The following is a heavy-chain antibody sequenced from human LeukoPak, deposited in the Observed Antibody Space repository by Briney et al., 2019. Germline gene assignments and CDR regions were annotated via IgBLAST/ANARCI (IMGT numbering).Heavy chain of an antibody. CDR3: ARDDGFWGYYFDY. CDR1: GGSISSYY. J-gene: IGHJ4*02. V-gene: IGHV4-4*07. Sequence: SETLSLTCTVPGGSISSYYWSWIRKPAGKGLEWIGRIYTSGSTNYNPSLKSRVTMSVDTSKNQFSLKLSSVTAADTAVYYCARDDGFWGYYFDYWGQGTLVTVSS. D-gene: IGHD3-16*01. CDR2: IYTSGST.